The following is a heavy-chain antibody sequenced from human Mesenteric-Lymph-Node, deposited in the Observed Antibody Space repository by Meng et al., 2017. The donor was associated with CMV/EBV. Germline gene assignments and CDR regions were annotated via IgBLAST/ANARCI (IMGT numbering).Heavy chain of an antibody. V-gene: IGHV3-30*04. CDR1: GFTFSSYA. CDR2: ISYGGSDK. Sequence: LSLTCAASGFTFSSYAMSWVRQAPGKGLEWVAVISYGGSDKYYADSVKGRFTISRDNSKNTLYLQMNSLRAEDTAVYYCAKVDSGSYYPPDYWGQGTLVTVSS. J-gene: IGHJ4*02. CDR3: AKVDSGSYYPPDY. D-gene: IGHD1-26*01.